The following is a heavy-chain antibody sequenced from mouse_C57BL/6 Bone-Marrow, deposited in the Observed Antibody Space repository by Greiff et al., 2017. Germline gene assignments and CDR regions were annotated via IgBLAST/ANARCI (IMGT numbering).Heavy chain of an antibody. V-gene: IGHV5-9*01. CDR3: SRHVTTVLATKYFDV. CDR1: GFTFSTYT. CDR2: IRGGCVNT. D-gene: IGHD1-1*01. J-gene: IGHJ1*03. Sequence: DVQLVASWGGLVKPGGSLQLSCAASGFTFSTYTMSWVRQTPEQRLPWVAAIRGGCVNTYYPDSVKGRFPFSSDSAKNTLSLQMSSLSSEVTALYSCSRHVTTVLATKYFDVWGTGTTVTVSS.